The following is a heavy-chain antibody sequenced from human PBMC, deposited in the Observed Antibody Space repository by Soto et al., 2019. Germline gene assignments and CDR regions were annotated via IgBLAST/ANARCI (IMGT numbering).Heavy chain of an antibody. V-gene: IGHV3-23*01. CDR1: GFTFTNYA. CDR2: SSGSGSGGST. D-gene: IGHD4-4*01. J-gene: IGHJ4*02. Sequence: LRLSCAASGFTFTNYAMTWVRQAPGKGLEWVSISSGSGSGGSTNYADSVKGRFTISRDNSKNTLYLQMNSLRVEDTAVYYCAKDRDDYRNYVFDYWGQGTLVTVSS. CDR3: AKDRDDYRNYVFDY.